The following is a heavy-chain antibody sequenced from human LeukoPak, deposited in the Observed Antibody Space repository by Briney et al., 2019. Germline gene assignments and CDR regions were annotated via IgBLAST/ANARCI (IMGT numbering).Heavy chain of an antibody. CDR2: ISYDGSNK. CDR3: AKRLVVATTPKVFDI. D-gene: IGHD2-15*01. CDR1: GFTFSSYA. V-gene: IGHV3-30-3*02. J-gene: IGHJ3*02. Sequence: GGSLRLSCAASGFTFSSYAMHWVRQAPGKGLEWVAVISYDGSNKYYADSVKGRFTISRDNSKNTLYLQMNSLRAEDTAVYYCAKRLVVATTPKVFDIWGQGTMVTVSS.